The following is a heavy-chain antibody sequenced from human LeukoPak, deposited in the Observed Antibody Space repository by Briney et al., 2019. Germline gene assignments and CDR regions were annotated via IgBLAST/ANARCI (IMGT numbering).Heavy chain of an antibody. V-gene: IGHV3-33*01. D-gene: IGHD3-10*01. Sequence: SLRLSCAASGFALSSSGMHWVRQAPGKGLEWVAYIWYDGSNKYYADSVKGRFTISRDNSKNTLYLQMNSLRAEDTAVYFCARTNTLDRGPIIDPLENWGQGTLVTVSS. CDR3: ARTNTLDRGPIIDPLEN. J-gene: IGHJ4*02. CDR2: IWYDGSNK. CDR1: GFALSSSG.